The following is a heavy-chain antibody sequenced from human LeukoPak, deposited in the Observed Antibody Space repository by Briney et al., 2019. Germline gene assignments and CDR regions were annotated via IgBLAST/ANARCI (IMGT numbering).Heavy chain of an antibody. V-gene: IGHV3-23*01. CDR3: AKSPRYSSSWYAFDI. CDR1: GFTFSSYA. J-gene: IGHJ3*02. Sequence: GGSLRPSCAASGFTFSSYAMSWVRQAPGKGLEWVSAISGSGGSTYYADSVKGRFTISRDNSKNTLYLQMNSLRAEDTAVYYCAKSPRYSSSWYAFDIWGQGTMVTVSS. D-gene: IGHD6-13*01. CDR2: ISGSGGST.